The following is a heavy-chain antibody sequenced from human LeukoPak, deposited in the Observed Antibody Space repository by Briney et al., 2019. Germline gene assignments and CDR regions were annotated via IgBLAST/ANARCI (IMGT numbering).Heavy chain of an antibody. CDR2: ISSSSSYI. V-gene: IGHV3-11*06. Sequence: GGALRLSCAASGFTFSDYYMRWIRHAPGKGLEWVSSISSSSSYIYYADSVKGRFTISRDNAKNSLYLQMNSLRAEDTAVYYCAREGQQLVPYDYWGQGTLVTVSS. CDR3: AREGQQLVPYDY. D-gene: IGHD6-13*01. J-gene: IGHJ4*02. CDR1: GFTFSDYY.